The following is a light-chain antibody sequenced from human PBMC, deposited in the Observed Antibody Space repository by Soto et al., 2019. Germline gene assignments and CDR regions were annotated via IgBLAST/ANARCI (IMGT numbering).Light chain of an antibody. J-gene: IGKJ5*01. CDR3: QQRSNWPT. CDR2: DAS. CDR1: QGIGDT. Sequence: EVVMRQSPATLSVPPGEGAPLSCRASQGIGDTLAWYQHKPGQAPRLLIYDASNRATGIPARFSGSGSGTDFTLTINSLEPEDFAVYYCQQRSNWPTFGQGTRLEIK. V-gene: IGKV3D-11*01.